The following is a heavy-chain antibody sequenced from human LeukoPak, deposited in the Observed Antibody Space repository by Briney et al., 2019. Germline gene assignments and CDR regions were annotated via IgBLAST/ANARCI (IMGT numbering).Heavy chain of an antibody. V-gene: IGHV3-49*03. D-gene: IGHD3-22*01. CDR3: TRDTYYYDSSGYYFP. Sequence: PGGSLRLSCTASGFTFGDYAVSWFRQAPGKGLEWVGFIRSKAYGGTSEYAASVKGRFTISRDDSKSIACLQMNSLKTEDTAVYYCTRDTYYYDSSGYYFPWGQGTLVTVSS. J-gene: IGHJ5*02. CDR1: GFTFGDYA. CDR2: IRSKAYGGTS.